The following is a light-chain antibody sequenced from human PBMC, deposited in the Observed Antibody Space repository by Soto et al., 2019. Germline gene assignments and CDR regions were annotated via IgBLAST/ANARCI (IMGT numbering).Light chain of an antibody. Sequence: DIQMTPSPSTLSASVGDGVTITCRASQSISSWLAWYQQKPGKAPKLLIYDASSLESGVPSRFSGSGSGTEFTLTISSLQPDDFATYYCQQYNSYSRTFGQGTKVDIK. J-gene: IGKJ1*01. V-gene: IGKV1-5*01. CDR3: QQYNSYSRT. CDR1: QSISSW. CDR2: DAS.